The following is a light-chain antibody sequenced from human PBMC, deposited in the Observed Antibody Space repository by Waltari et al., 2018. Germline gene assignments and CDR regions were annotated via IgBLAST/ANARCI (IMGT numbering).Light chain of an antibody. Sequence: EIVMTQSQATLSVSPGERATLSCRASQSVSSNLAWYQQKPGQAPRLLMYGASTRATGIPARFSGSGSGTEFTLTISSLQSEDFAVYYCQHYNNWPPWTFGQGTKVEIK. CDR2: GAS. CDR1: QSVSSN. J-gene: IGKJ1*01. V-gene: IGKV3-15*01. CDR3: QHYNNWPPWT.